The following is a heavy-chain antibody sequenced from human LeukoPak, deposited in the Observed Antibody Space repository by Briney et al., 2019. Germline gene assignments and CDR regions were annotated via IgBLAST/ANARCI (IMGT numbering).Heavy chain of an antibody. D-gene: IGHD6-19*01. V-gene: IGHV1-2*02. Sequence: ASVKVSCNASGYTFTGYYTHWVRQAPGQGLEWMGWINPNSGGTNYAQKFQGRVTMARDTSISTAYMDLSRLRSDDTAVYYCARDPYSSGWYAFDVWGHGTMVTVSS. CDR1: GYTFTGYY. CDR2: INPNSGGT. J-gene: IGHJ3*01. CDR3: ARDPYSSGWYAFDV.